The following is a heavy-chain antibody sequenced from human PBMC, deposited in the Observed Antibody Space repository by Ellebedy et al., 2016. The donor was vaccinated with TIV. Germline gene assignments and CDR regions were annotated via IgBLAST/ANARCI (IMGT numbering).Heavy chain of an antibody. D-gene: IGHD2-2*02. CDR1: GYTFTSYY. J-gene: IGHJ6*02. Sequence: ASVKVSXXASGYTFTSYYMHWVRQAPGQGLEWMGIINPSGGSTSYAQKFQGRVTMTRDTSTSTVYMELSSLRSEDTAVYYCARVNVKWWHSGVVVVPAAIGMDVWGQGTTVTVSS. CDR2: INPSGGST. V-gene: IGHV1-46*01. CDR3: ARVNVKWWHSGVVVVPAAIGMDV.